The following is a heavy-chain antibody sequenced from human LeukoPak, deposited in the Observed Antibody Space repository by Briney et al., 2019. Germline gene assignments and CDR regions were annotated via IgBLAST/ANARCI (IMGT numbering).Heavy chain of an antibody. J-gene: IGHJ6*02. CDR2: IYYSGST. CDR1: GGSIIGYY. V-gene: IGHV4-59*12. D-gene: IGHD4/OR15-4a*01. CDR3: ARYANSSYYYYAMDV. Sequence: SETLSLTCTVSGGSIIGYYLSWIRQPPGKGLEWIGSIYYSGSTNYNPSLKSRVTISVETSKNQFSLKLSSVTAADTAVYYCARYANSSYYYYAMDVWGQGTTVTVSS.